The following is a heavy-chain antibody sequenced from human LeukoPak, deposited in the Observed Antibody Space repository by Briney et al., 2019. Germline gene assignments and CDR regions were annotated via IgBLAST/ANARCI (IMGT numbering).Heavy chain of an antibody. Sequence: GGSLRLSCAASGFTFSSYAMSWVRQAPGKGLEWVLAISGSGGSTYYADSVKGRFTISRDNSKNTLYLQMNSLRAEDTAVYYCAKEVVATTSYNWFDPWGQGTLVTVSS. J-gene: IGHJ5*02. CDR2: ISGSGGST. CDR3: AKEVVATTSYNWFDP. V-gene: IGHV3-23*01. CDR1: GFTFSSYA. D-gene: IGHD5-12*01.